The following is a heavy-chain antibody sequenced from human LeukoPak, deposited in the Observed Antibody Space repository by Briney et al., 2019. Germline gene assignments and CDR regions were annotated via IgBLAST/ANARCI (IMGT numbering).Heavy chain of an antibody. CDR2: ILSDGSKG. CDR3: ARASGSFSFWDY. Sequence: PGGSLRLSCAASGFTFSSYGMHWVRQAPGKGLEWVAVILSDGSKGFYTDSVKGRFTISRDNSKNTLYLQMNSLGAEDTAVYYCARASGSFSFWDYWGQGTLVIVSS. J-gene: IGHJ4*02. V-gene: IGHV3-33*01. CDR1: GFTFSSYG. D-gene: IGHD1-26*01.